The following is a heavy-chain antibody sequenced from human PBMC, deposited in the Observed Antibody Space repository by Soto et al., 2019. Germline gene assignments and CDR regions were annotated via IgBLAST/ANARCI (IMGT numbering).Heavy chain of an antibody. Sequence: QVQLVESGGGVVQPGGSLRLSCAASGFSFSNYAMNWVRQAPDKGLEWVALISYEGSAQYYADSVKGRFTISRDNSKNTLYLQMNSLRVEDTALYYCTKGGWSSSGWSDHWGQGTLVTVPS. V-gene: IGHV3-30*18. CDR2: ISYEGSAQ. D-gene: IGHD6-19*01. J-gene: IGHJ1*01. CDR1: GFSFSNYA. CDR3: TKGGWSSSGWSDH.